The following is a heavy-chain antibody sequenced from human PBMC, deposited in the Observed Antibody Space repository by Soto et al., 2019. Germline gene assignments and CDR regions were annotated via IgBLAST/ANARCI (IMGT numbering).Heavy chain of an antibody. CDR2: IYYSGST. D-gene: IGHD3-10*01. J-gene: IGHJ6*01. CDR1: GGSISSRDYY. Sequence: SETLSLTCTLSGGSISSRDYYWIWIRLHPGKGLEWIGYIYYSGSTYYNPSLKSRVTISVDTSKNQFSLKRSSVTAADTAVYYCARVRWFGEKYYYYYGMDVWGQGTTVT. CDR3: ARVRWFGEKYYYYYGMDV. V-gene: IGHV4-31*03.